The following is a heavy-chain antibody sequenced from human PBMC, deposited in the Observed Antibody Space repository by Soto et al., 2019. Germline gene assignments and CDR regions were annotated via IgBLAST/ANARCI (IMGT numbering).Heavy chain of an antibody. J-gene: IGHJ5*02. CDR2: IYYSGST. Sequence: QLQLQESGPGLVKPSETLSLTCTVSGGSISSSSYYWGWIRQPPGKGLEWIGSIYYSGSTYYNPSLKSRVTISVDTSKNQFSLKLSSVTAADTAVYYCARSKGWRLRKNLFDPWGQGTLVTVSS. CDR1: GGSISSSSYY. D-gene: IGHD6-25*01. V-gene: IGHV4-39*01. CDR3: ARSKGWRLRKNLFDP.